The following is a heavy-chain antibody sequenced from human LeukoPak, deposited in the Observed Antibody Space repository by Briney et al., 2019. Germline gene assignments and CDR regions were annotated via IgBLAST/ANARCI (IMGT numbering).Heavy chain of an antibody. J-gene: IGHJ3*01. D-gene: IGHD6-13*01. CDR2: IYSHGNA. CDR1: GGSIRSFY. Sequence: PSETLSLTCTVSGGSIRSFYWSWIRQSAGKGLEWVGRIYSHGNANYNPSLNSRVTMSLDTSKNQFSLKPTSVTAADTAVYYCARFRMTASATAAFDLWGQGTLVTVSS. CDR3: ARFRMTASATAAFDL. V-gene: IGHV4-4*07.